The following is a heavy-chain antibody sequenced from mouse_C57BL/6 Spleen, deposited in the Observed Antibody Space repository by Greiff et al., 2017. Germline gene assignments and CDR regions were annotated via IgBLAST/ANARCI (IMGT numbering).Heavy chain of an antibody. J-gene: IGHJ2*01. Sequence: QVQLQQSGPGLVQPSQSLSITCTVSGFSLTSYGVHWVRQSPGKGLEWLGVLWSGGSTDYNAAFISRLSISKDNSKSQVFFKMNSLQADDTAIYYCARTATVVGYYFDYWGQGTTLTVSS. D-gene: IGHD1-1*01. CDR1: GFSLTSYG. CDR3: ARTATVVGYYFDY. V-gene: IGHV2-2*01. CDR2: LWSGGST.